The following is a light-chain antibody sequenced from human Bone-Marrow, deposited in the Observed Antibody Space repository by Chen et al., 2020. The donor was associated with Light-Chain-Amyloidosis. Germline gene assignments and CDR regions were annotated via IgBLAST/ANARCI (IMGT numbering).Light chain of an antibody. Sequence: SYVLTQPSSVSVAPGQTATIACGGNNIGSTSVHWYQQTPGQAPLLVVYDDSDRPSGIPERLSGSNAGISATLNISRVEARDEADYYCPVWDRSRARPVFGGGTKLTVL. CDR3: PVWDRSRARPV. CDR1: NIGSTS. J-gene: IGLJ3*02. V-gene: IGLV3-21*02. CDR2: DDS.